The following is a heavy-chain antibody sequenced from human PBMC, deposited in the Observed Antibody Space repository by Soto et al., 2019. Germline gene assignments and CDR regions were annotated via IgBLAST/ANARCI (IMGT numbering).Heavy chain of an antibody. CDR1: GFTFSSYW. D-gene: IGHD3-22*01. V-gene: IGHV3-74*01. Sequence: EVQLVESGGGLVQLGGSLRLSCAASGFTFSSYWMHWVRQAPGKGLVWVSRINSDGSSTSYADSVKGRFTISRDNAKNTLYLQMNSLRAEDTAVYYCARGTTYYYDSSGYYQSFDYWGQGTLVTVSS. CDR3: ARGTTYYYDSSGYYQSFDY. CDR2: INSDGSST. J-gene: IGHJ4*02.